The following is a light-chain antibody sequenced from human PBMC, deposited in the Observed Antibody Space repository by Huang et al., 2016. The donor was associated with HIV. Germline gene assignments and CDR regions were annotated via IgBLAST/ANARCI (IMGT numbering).Light chain of an antibody. Sequence: EIMMTQSPTTLSVSPGDRVTLSCRASHSVSSNLACYQHKPGRAPRLLIYGASARATGIPSRFSGSGSGTEFTLTISSLQSEDFALYYCQQYNNWPPLTFGGGTKVEIK. V-gene: IGKV3-15*01. J-gene: IGKJ4*01. CDR1: HSVSSN. CDR2: GAS. CDR3: QQYNNWPPLT.